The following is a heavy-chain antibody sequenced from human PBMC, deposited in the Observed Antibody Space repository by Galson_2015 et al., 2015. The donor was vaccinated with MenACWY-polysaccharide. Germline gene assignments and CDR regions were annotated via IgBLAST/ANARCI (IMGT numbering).Heavy chain of an antibody. J-gene: IGHJ5*02. Sequence: KFQGRVTMTRDTSTSTIYMELSSLRSEDTAVYYCARERGRVVVVPAASRMNWFDPWGQGTLVTVSS. CDR3: ARERGRVVVVPAASRMNWFDP. D-gene: IGHD2-2*01. V-gene: IGHV1-46*01.